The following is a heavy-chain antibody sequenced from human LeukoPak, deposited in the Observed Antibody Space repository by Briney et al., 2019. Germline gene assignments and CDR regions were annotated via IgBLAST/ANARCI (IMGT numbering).Heavy chain of an antibody. Sequence: SETLSLTCTVSGGSISSYYWSWIRQPPGKGLEWLGYIYYSGSTNYNPSLKSRVTISVDTSKNQFSLKLSSVTAADTAVYYCARFVVPAAIEFSWFDPWGQGTLVTVSS. D-gene: IGHD2-2*02. CDR3: ARFVVPAAIEFSWFDP. J-gene: IGHJ5*02. V-gene: IGHV4-59*01. CDR1: GGSISSYY. CDR2: IYYSGST.